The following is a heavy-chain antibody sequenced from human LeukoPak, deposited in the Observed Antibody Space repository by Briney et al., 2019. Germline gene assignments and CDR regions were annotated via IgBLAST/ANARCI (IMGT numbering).Heavy chain of an antibody. Sequence: PSQTLSLTCTVSGGSISSGGYYWSWIRQPPGKGLEWIGYVYYSGSTYYNPSLKSRVTISVDTSKNQFSLKLSSVTAADTAVYYCAREVLYDYVWGSYRPYYFDYWGQGTLVTVSS. J-gene: IGHJ4*02. V-gene: IGHV4-30-4*08. CDR3: AREVLYDYVWGSYRPYYFDY. CDR1: GGSISSGGYY. D-gene: IGHD3-16*02. CDR2: VYYSGST.